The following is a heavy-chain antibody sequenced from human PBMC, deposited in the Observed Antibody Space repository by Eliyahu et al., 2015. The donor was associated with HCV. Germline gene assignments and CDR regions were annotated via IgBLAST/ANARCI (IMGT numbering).Heavy chain of an antibody. J-gene: IGHJ4*02. CDR3: ARDYLSDGGWYLHFDY. V-gene: IGHV6-1*01. CDR1: GDSVSSNSAA. D-gene: IGHD6-19*01. CDR2: TYYRSKWYH. Sequence: QVQLQQSGPGLVKPSQTLSLTCAISGDSVSSNSAAWNWIRQSPSRGLEWLGRTYYRSKWYHDYAVSVKSRIAINPDTSKNQFSLQMNSVTPEDTAVYYCARDYLSDGGWYLHFDYWGQGTLVTVSS.